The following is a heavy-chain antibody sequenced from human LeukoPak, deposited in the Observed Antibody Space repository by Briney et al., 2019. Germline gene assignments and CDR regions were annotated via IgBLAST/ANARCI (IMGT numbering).Heavy chain of an antibody. Sequence: GGSLRLSCAASGFTVSSNYMNWVRQAPGKGLEWVSVIYSGGSTYYADSVKGRFTISRDDSKNTLYLQMNSLRAEDTAVYYCARGYYYDSSGYYVPFGYWGQGTLVTVSS. J-gene: IGHJ4*02. D-gene: IGHD3-22*01. V-gene: IGHV3-66*01. CDR1: GFTVSSNY. CDR2: IYSGGST. CDR3: ARGYYYDSSGYYVPFGY.